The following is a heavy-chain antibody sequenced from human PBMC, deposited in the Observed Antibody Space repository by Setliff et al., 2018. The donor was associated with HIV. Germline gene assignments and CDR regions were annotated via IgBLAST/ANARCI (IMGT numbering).Heavy chain of an antibody. CDR2: ISYDGSNK. CDR3: AKTQGSNAFDY. D-gene: IGHD2-8*01. V-gene: IGHV3-30-3*02. CDR1: GFTFSSYA. J-gene: IGHJ4*02. Sequence: LRLSCAASGFTFSSYAMHWVRQAPGKGLEWVAVISYDGSNKYYADSVKGRFTISRDNSKNTLYLQMNSLRVEDTAVYYCAKTQGSNAFDYWGQGTLVTVSS.